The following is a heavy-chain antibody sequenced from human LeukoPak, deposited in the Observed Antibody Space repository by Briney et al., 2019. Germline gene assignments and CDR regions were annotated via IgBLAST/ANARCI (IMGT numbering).Heavy chain of an antibody. Sequence: GGSLRLSCAASGFTFSSYSMNWVRQAPGKGLEWVSSISSSSSYIYYADSVKGRFTISRDNAKNSLYLQMNSLRAEDTAVYYCARAASCSSTSCYVFAFDIWGQGTMVTVSS. D-gene: IGHD2-2*01. CDR2: ISSSSSYI. CDR3: ARAASCSSTSCYVFAFDI. CDR1: GFTFSSYS. J-gene: IGHJ3*02. V-gene: IGHV3-21*01.